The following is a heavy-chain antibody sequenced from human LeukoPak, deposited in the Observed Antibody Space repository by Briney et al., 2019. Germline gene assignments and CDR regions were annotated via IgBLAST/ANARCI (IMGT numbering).Heavy chain of an antibody. CDR2: ISWNSGSI. J-gene: IGHJ3*02. D-gene: IGHD4-17*01. Sequence: PGGSLRLSCAASGFTFDDYAMHWVRQAPGKGLEWVSGISWNSGSIGYADSVKGRFTISRDNAKNSLYLQMNSLRAEDTALYYCAKVGYGDYNDAFDIWGQGTMVTVSS. CDR1: GFTFDDYA. CDR3: AKVGYGDYNDAFDI. V-gene: IGHV3-9*01.